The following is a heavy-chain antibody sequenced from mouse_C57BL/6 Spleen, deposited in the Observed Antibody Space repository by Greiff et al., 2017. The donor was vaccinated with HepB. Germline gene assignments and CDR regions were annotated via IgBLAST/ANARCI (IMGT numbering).Heavy chain of an antibody. CDR3: AKEGIHDYPYFDY. V-gene: IGHV1-81*01. CDR1: GYTFTSYG. J-gene: IGHJ2*01. Sequence: QVQLKESGAELARPGASVKLSCKASGYTFTSYGISWVKQRTGQGLEWIGEIYPRSGNTYYNEKFKGKATLTADKSSSTAYMELRSLTSEDSAVYFCAKEGIHDYPYFDYWGQGTTLTVSS. D-gene: IGHD2-4*01. CDR2: IYPRSGNT.